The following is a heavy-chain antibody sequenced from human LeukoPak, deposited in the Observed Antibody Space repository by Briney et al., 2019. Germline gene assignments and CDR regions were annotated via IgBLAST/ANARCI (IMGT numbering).Heavy chain of an antibody. V-gene: IGHV3-30*04. J-gene: IGHJ6*03. CDR1: GFTFSSYA. D-gene: IGHD3-10*01. CDR2: ISHDGSNK. Sequence: PGGSLRLSCAASGFTFSSYAMHWVRQAPGKGLEWVAVISHDGSNKYYADSVKGRFTISRDNSKNTLYLQMNSLRAEDTAVYYCARSYGSGSYYNVHYYYYMDVWGKGATVTVSS. CDR3: ARSYGSGSYYNVHYYYYMDV.